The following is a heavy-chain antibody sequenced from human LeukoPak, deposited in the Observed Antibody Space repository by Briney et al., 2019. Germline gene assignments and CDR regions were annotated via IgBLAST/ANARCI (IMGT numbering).Heavy chain of an antibody. J-gene: IGHJ4*02. D-gene: IGHD5-18*01. CDR3: ARDSDTHTDY. CDR2: IYYSGST. CDR1: GGSVSSGSYY. Sequence: SETLSLTCTVSGGSVSSGSYYWSWIRQPPGKGLEWIGYIYYSGSTNYNPSLKSRVTISVDTSKNQFTLKLSSVTAADTAVYYRARDSDTHTDYWGQGTLVTVSS. V-gene: IGHV4-61*01.